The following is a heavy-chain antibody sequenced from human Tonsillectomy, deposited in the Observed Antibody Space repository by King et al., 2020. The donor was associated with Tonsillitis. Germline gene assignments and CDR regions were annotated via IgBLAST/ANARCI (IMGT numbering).Heavy chain of an antibody. Sequence: VQLVESGGGVVQPGRSLRLSCAASGFAFSSYAIHWVRQAPGKGLEWVAVISYDGSNKFYADSVKGRFTISRDNSQNTLYLQMNSLRPEDTAVYYCAREGSLEASDHWGQGTLVTVSS. V-gene: IGHV3-30-3*01. CDR2: ISYDGSNK. D-gene: IGHD1-26*01. CDR3: AREGSLEASDH. J-gene: IGHJ4*02. CDR1: GFAFSSYA.